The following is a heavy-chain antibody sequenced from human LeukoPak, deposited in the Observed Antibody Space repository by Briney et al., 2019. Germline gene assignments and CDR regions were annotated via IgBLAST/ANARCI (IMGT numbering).Heavy chain of an antibody. D-gene: IGHD2-2*01. Sequence: KASETLSLTCAVYGGSFSGYYWSWIRQPPGKGLEWIGEINHSGSTNYNPSLKSRVTISVDTSKSQFSLKLSSVTAADTAVYYCARSKGYCSSTSCFRFDYWGQGTLVTVSS. V-gene: IGHV4-34*01. J-gene: IGHJ4*02. CDR1: GGSFSGYY. CDR2: INHSGST. CDR3: ARSKGYCSSTSCFRFDY.